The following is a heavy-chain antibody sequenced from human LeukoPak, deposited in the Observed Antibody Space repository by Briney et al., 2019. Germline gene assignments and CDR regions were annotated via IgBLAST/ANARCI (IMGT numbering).Heavy chain of an antibody. CDR3: ARPDYGDYRKFDY. CDR2: ISGSGGST. CDR1: GFTFSSYA. V-gene: IGHV3-23*01. Sequence: GGSLRLSCAASGFTFSSYAMSWVRQAPGKGLEWVSAISGSGGSTYYADSVKGRFTISRDNSKNSLYLQMNSLRAEDTAVYYCARPDYGDYRKFDYWGQGTLVTVSS. D-gene: IGHD4-17*01. J-gene: IGHJ4*02.